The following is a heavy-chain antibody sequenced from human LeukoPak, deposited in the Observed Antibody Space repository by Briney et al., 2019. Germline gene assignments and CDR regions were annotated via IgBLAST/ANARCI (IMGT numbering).Heavy chain of an antibody. CDR3: VSYTVDGDYNY. CDR2: INAGNGNT. V-gene: IGHV1-3*01. Sequence: ASVKVSCKASGYTFTRYVMHWVRQAPGQRLEWMGWINAGNGNTKYTEKFQGRVTITRDTSATTAYMELSSLRSEDTAVYYCVSYTVDGDYNYWGQGTLVAVSS. CDR1: GYTFTRYV. D-gene: IGHD4-17*01. J-gene: IGHJ4*02.